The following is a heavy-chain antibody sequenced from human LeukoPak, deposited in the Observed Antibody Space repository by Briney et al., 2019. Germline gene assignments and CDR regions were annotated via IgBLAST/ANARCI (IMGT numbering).Heavy chain of an antibody. D-gene: IGHD4-23*01. CDR1: GYTFTSYY. Sequence: SVKVSCKASGYTFTSYYMHWVRQAPGQGLEWMGRIIPILGIANYAQKFQGRVTVTADKSTSTAYMELSSLRSEDTAVYYCASSYGGNSLGIGPYYYGMDVWGQGTTVTVS. J-gene: IGHJ6*02. V-gene: IGHV1-69*02. CDR2: IIPILGIA. CDR3: ASSYGGNSLGIGPYYYGMDV.